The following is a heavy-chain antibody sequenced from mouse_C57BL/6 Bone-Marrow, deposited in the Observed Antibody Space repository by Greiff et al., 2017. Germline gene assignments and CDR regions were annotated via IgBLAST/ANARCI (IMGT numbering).Heavy chain of an antibody. CDR3: AREGGIYYLWYFDV. J-gene: IGHJ1*03. CDR1: GYSITSGYY. Sequence: ESGPGLVKPSQSLSLTCSVTGYSITSGYYWNWIRQFPGNKLEWMGYISYDGINNYNPSLKNRISITRDTSKNQFFLKLNSVTTEDTATYYCAREGGIYYLWYFDVWGTGTTVTVSS. CDR2: ISYDGIN. D-gene: IGHD1-1*01. V-gene: IGHV3-6*01.